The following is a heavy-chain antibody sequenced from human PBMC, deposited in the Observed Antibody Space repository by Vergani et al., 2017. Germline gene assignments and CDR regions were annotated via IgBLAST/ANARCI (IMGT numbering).Heavy chain of an antibody. CDR1: GGSFSGYY. CDR3: ARGRGSYRVMYLDY. D-gene: IGHD1-26*01. J-gene: IGHJ4*02. CDR2: INHSGST. V-gene: IGHV4-34*01. Sequence: QVQLQQWGAGLLKPSETLSLTCAVYGGSFSGYYWSWIRQPPGKGLEWIGEINHSGSTNYNPSLKRRVTISVDTSKNQFPLKLSPVTAADTAVYYCARGRGSYRVMYLDYWGQGTLVTVSS.